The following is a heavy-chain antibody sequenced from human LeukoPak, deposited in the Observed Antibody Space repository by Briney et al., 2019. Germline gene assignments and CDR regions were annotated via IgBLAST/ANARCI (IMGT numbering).Heavy chain of an antibody. Sequence: PGGSLRLSCAASGFIFDDFTIHWVRQVPGKGLEWVSLINWDGGSTYYADSVKGRFTISRDNSKNSLYLQMDSLTTEDTAFYYCAKGDVDSPMNFYHWGQGTLGTVSS. J-gene: IGHJ4*02. CDR2: INWDGGST. CDR3: AKGDVDSPMNFYH. D-gene: IGHD5-12*01. CDR1: GFIFDDFT. V-gene: IGHV3-43*01.